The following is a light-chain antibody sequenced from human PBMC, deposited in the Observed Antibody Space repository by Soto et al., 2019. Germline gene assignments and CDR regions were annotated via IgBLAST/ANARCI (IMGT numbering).Light chain of an antibody. J-gene: IGKJ1*01. CDR2: WAS. V-gene: IGKV4-1*01. CDR3: QQYYSTPPS. CDR1: QSVLYSSNNKNY. Sequence: DIVMTQSPDSLAVSLGERATINCKSSQSVLYSSNNKNYLAWYQQQPGQPPKLLIYWASTRESGVPDRFSGSGAGTDITRTISSLQAEDVAFYYCQQYYSTPPSFGQGTKVEIK.